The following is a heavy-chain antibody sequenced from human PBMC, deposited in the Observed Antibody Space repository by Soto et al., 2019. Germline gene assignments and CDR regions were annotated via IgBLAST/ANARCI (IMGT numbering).Heavy chain of an antibody. J-gene: IGHJ4*02. Sequence: GASVKVSCKASGYTFTSYAMNWVRQAPGQRLEWMGWINASNGNTKYSQKFQGRVTITRDTSTSTAYMELSSLRSEDTALHYCARGWFQYAYATGQSSYFGCWRQGTLGTVAS. CDR2: INASNGNT. CDR1: GYTFTSYA. V-gene: IGHV1-3*01. D-gene: IGHD3-10*01. CDR3: ARGWFQYAYATGQSSYFGC.